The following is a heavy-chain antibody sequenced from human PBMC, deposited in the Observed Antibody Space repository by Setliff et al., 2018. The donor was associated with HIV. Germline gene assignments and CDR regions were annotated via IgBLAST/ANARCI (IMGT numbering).Heavy chain of an antibody. CDR2: IKGSGDTT. D-gene: IGHD2-2*03. CDR1: GLTFSSYA. V-gene: IGHV3-23*01. J-gene: IGHJ4*02. Sequence: PGGSLRLSCAASGLTFSSYAMSWVRQAPGKGLEWVSGIKGSGDTTYYADSVKGRFTISRDNSKNTLYLQMNSLRGEDTAVYYCSGHLGYCSTTNSCWGQGTPVTVSS. CDR3: SGHLGYCSTTNSC.